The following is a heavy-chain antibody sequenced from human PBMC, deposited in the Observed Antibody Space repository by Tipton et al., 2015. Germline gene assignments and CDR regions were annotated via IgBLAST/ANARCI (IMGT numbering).Heavy chain of an antibody. V-gene: IGHV4-38-2*01. J-gene: IGHJ3*02. CDR2: FFHSGNT. Sequence: TLSLTCDVSGYSISSGYYWSWIRQPPGKGLEWIGSFFHSGNTFHNPSLRSRVTMSRDTSKNQFSLSLTSVTAADTAVYYCARVPDSGFDAFDIWGQGTMVTVSS. CDR3: ARVPDSGFDAFDI. CDR1: GYSISSGYY. D-gene: IGHD5-12*01.